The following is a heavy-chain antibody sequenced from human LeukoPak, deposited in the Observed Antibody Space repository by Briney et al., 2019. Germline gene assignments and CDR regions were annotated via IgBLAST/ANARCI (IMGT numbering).Heavy chain of an antibody. CDR2: INHSGST. CDR3: ARGGYGVPSY. J-gene: IGHJ4*02. CDR1: GGSFSGYY. D-gene: IGHD4-17*01. Sequence: SETLSLTCAVYGGSFSGYYWSWIRQPPGKGLEWIGEINHSGSTNYNPSLKSRVTISVDTSKNQFSLKLSSVTAADTAVYYCARGGYGVPSYWGQGTLVTVSS. V-gene: IGHV4-34*01.